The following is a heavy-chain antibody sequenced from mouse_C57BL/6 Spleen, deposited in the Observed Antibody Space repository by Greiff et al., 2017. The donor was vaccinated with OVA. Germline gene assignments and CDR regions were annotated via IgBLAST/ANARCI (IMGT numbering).Heavy chain of an antibody. CDR3: ASLASFAY. CDR2: ISSGSSTI. V-gene: IGHV5-17*01. CDR1: GFTFSDYG. J-gene: IGHJ3*01. Sequence: EVKLVESGGGLVKPGGSLKLSCAASGFTFSDYGMHWVRQAPEKGLEWVAYISSGSSTIYYADPVKGRFTISRDNAKNTLFLQMTSLRSEDTAMYYCASLASFAYWGQGTLVTVSA.